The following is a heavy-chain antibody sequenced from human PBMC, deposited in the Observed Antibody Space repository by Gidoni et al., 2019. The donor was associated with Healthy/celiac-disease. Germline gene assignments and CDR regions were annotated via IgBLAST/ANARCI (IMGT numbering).Heavy chain of an antibody. V-gene: IGHV1-18*01. CDR3: AREHYDILTGYYRGSYYFDY. Sequence: QVQLVQSGAEVQNPGASVQVSCKASGYTCTSYVLSWVRQAPGQGLEWMGWTSAYNGNTNYAQKLQGSVTMTTDTSTSTAYMELRRLRSDDTAVYYCAREHYDILTGYYRGSYYFDYWCQGITLVTVSS. CDR2: TSAYNGNT. J-gene: IGHJ4*02. D-gene: IGHD3-9*01. CDR1: GYTCTSYV.